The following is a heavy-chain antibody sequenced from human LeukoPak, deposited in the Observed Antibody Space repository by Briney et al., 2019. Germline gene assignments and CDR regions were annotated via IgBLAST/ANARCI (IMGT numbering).Heavy chain of an antibody. CDR2: IRYDGSNK. V-gene: IGHV3-30*02. D-gene: IGHD2-21*01. CDR1: GFTFSSYG. CDR3: AKSYCGGDCYSFDY. J-gene: IGHJ4*02. Sequence: GGSLRLSCAASGFTFSSYGMHWVRQAPSKGLEWVAFIRYDGSNKYYADSVKGRFTISRDNCKNTLYLQMNSLRAEDTAVYYCAKSYCGGDCYSFDYWGQGTLVTVSS.